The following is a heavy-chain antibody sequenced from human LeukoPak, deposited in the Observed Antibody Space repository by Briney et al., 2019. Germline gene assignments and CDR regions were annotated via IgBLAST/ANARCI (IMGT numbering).Heavy chain of an antibody. CDR3: ASRLMVAATWFDP. D-gene: IGHD2-15*01. J-gene: IGHJ5*02. V-gene: IGHV1-2*06. CDR1: GYTFTGHY. Sequence: ASVKVSCKASGYTFTGHYMHWVRQAPGQGLEWMGRINPNSGGTNYAQKFQGRVTMTRDTSISTAYMELSRLRSDDTAVYYCASRLMVAATWFDPWGQGTLVTVSS. CDR2: INPNSGGT.